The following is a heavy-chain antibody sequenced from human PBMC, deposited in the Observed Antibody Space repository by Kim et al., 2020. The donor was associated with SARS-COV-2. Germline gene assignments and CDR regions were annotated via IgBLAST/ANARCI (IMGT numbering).Heavy chain of an antibody. CDR1: GFTFSDHA. CDR2: ISYDGDNI. D-gene: IGHD1-20*01. CDR3: VRGLTGATLDP. V-gene: IGHV3-30*09. Sequence: GGSLRLSCVASGFTFSDHAMHWVRQAPGKGLEGVSLISYDGDNIYYADSVKGRFVISRDNSKNTLHLQMNSLRKYDSATYYCVRGLTGATLDPWGQG. J-gene: IGHJ5*02.